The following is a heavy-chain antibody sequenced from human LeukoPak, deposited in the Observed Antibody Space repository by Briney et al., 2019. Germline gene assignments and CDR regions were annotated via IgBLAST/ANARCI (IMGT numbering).Heavy chain of an antibody. CDR1: GGSFSDKH. J-gene: IGHJ6*03. Sequence: SETLSLTCSVYGGSFSDKHWSWIRQTPGKGLEWIGEVDHSGSTNYSPSLKSRVTISVDTSKNQFSLKLSSVTAADPAVYYCASVIRGVIRNYYYYYMDVWGKGNTVIVSS. CDR3: ASVIRGVIRNYYYYYMDV. V-gene: IGHV4-34*01. CDR2: VDHSGST. D-gene: IGHD3-10*01.